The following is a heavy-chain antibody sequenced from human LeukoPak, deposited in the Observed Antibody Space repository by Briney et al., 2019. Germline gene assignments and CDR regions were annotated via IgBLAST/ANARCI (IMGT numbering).Heavy chain of an antibody. CDR3: ARDRISSGGLYYYYMDV. Sequence: SETLSLTCTVSGGSISSYYWSWIRQPPGKGLEWIGYIYYSGSTNYNPSPKSRVTISVDTSKNQFSLKLSSVTAADTAVYYCARDRISSGGLYYYYMDVWGKGTTVTVPS. CDR2: IYYSGST. J-gene: IGHJ6*03. V-gene: IGHV4-59*01. CDR1: GGSISSYY. D-gene: IGHD6-6*01.